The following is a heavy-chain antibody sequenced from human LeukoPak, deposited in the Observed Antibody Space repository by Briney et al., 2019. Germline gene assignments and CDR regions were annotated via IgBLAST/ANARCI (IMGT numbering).Heavy chain of an antibody. CDR1: GGSISSYY. J-gene: IGHJ4*02. D-gene: IGHD2-2*01. CDR2: IYYSGST. V-gene: IGHV4-59*08. CDR3: ARGLVVVPAAIGYYFDY. Sequence: SETLSLTCTVSGGSISSYYWSWIRQPPGKGLEWIGYIYYSGSTNYNPSLKSRVTISVDTSKNQFSLKLSSVTAADTAVYYCARGLVVVPAAIGYYFDYWGQGTLVTVSS.